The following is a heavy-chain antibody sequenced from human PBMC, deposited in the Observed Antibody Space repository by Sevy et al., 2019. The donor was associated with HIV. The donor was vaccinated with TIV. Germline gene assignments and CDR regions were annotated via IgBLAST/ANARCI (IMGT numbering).Heavy chain of an antibody. CDR2: IRYDGSNK. Sequence: GGSLRLSCPPSGFTLSSYGMHWVRQAPGKGWEWVAVIRYDGSNKYYADSVKGRFTISRDNSKNTLYLQMNSLRAEDTAVYYCARDRLGITISAEWGGGMDVWGQGTTVTVSS. CDR3: ARDRLGITISAEWGGGMDV. V-gene: IGHV3-33*01. D-gene: IGHD3-3*01. CDR1: GFTLSSYG. J-gene: IGHJ6*02.